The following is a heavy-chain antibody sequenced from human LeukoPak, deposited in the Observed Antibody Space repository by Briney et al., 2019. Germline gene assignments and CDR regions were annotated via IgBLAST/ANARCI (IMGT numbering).Heavy chain of an antibody. V-gene: IGHV7-4-1*02. CDR2: VNTNTGNT. CDR1: GYTFTHYA. Sequence: ASVKVSCKASGYTFTHYAMNWVRQAPGQGLEWMGWVNTNTGNTTYAQGFTGRFVFSLDTSVSTAYLQISSLKAEDTAVYYCVTRDGVSSGFFNLDYWGQGTLVTVSS. D-gene: IGHD3-22*01. J-gene: IGHJ4*02. CDR3: VTRDGVSSGFFNLDY.